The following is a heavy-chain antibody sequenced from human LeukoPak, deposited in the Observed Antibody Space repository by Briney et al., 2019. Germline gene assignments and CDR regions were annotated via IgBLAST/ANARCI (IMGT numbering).Heavy chain of an antibody. CDR2: ISGSGGST. Sequence: GGSLRLSCAASGFTFSSYAMSWVRQAPGKGLEWVSAISGSGGSTYYADSVKGRFTISRDNSKNTLYLQMNCLRAEDTAVYYCAKDPYYYGSGSYLPDYWGQGTLVTVSS. V-gene: IGHV3-23*01. D-gene: IGHD3-10*01. CDR3: AKDPYYYGSGSYLPDY. J-gene: IGHJ4*02. CDR1: GFTFSSYA.